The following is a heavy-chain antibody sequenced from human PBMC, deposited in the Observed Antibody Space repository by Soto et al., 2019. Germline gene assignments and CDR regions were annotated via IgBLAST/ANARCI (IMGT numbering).Heavy chain of an antibody. CDR1: GGTFSSYT. J-gene: IGHJ6*02. CDR3: SRLRHVDGPPSSEGV. Sequence: QVQLVQSGAEVKKPGSSVKVSCKASGGTFSSYTISWVRQAPGQGLEWMGRIIAILGIANYAQKFQGRVTITADKSTSTAYMELSSLRSEDTAVYYCSRLRHVDGPPSSEGVWGQGTTVTVSS. D-gene: IGHD2-21*01. CDR2: IIAILGIA. V-gene: IGHV1-69*02.